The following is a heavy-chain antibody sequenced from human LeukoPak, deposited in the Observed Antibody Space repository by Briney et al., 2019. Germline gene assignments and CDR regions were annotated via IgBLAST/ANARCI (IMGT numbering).Heavy chain of an antibody. D-gene: IGHD6-19*01. CDR1: GFTVSNNF. J-gene: IGHJ4*02. CDR3: ARGGDVRYSSGWGYDY. Sequence: PGGSLRLSCAASGFTVSNNFMNWVRQAPGKGLEWVSLIYSGGSTYYADSVKGRFTISRDNAKNTLYLQMNSLRAEDTAVYYCARGGDVRYSSGWGYDYWGQGTLVTVSS. CDR2: IYSGGST. V-gene: IGHV3-53*05.